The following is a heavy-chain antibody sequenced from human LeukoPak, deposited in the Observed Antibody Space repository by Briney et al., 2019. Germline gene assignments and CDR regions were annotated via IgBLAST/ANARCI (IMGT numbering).Heavy chain of an antibody. CDR3: ASLTMARAYYYYYGMDV. V-gene: IGHV4-34*01. CDR2: INHSGST. Sequence: SETLSLTCAVYGGSFSSYYWSWIRQPPGKGLEWIGEINHSGSTNYNPSLKSRVTISVDTSKNQFSLKLSSVTAADTAVYYCASLTMARAYYYYYGMDVWGQGTTVTVSS. CDR1: GGSFSSYY. D-gene: IGHD3-10*01. J-gene: IGHJ6*02.